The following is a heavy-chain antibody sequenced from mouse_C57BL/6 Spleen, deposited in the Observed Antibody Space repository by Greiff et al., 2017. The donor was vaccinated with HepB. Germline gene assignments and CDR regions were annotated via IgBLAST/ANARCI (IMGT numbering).Heavy chain of an antibody. CDR2: IDPSDSYT. CDR1: GYTFTSYW. V-gene: IGHV1-50*01. D-gene: IGHD1-1*01. Sequence: QVQLQQSGAELVKPGASVKLSCKASGYTFTSYWMQWVKQRPGQGLEWIGEIDPSDSYTNDNQKFKGKATLTVDTSSSTAYMQLSSLTSEDSAVYYCARPLGSYYYAMDYWGQGTSVTVSS. CDR3: ARPLGSYYYAMDY. J-gene: IGHJ4*01.